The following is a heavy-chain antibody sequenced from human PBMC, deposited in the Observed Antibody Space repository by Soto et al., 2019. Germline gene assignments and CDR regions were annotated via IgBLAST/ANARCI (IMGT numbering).Heavy chain of an antibody. CDR3: AHAGGLPGGNWFDP. CDR2: IYWDDDK. Sequence: QITLKESGPTLVKPTQTLTLTCTFSGFSLSTSGVGVGWIRQPPGKALEWLALIYWDDDKRYSPSLKSRLTIPKDTSKNQVVLTMTNMDPVDTATYYCAHAGGLPGGNWFDPWGQGTLVTVSS. V-gene: IGHV2-5*02. CDR1: GFSLSTSGVG. D-gene: IGHD1-26*01. J-gene: IGHJ5*02.